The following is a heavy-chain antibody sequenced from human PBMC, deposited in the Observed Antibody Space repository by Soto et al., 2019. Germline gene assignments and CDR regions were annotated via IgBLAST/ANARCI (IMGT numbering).Heavy chain of an antibody. CDR1: GYTFTDYW. CDR3: AGHQVGYFEQDFYYYGMDV. J-gene: IGHJ6*02. D-gene: IGHD3-9*01. Sequence: GESLKISCRGSGYTFTDYWIVWVRQMPGKGLEWMGVIYPGDSNTKYSPSFQGQVTLSADKSITTAYLQWNSLKASDTAVYYCAGHQVGYFEQDFYYYGMDVWGQGTTVTVSS. CDR2: IYPGDSNT. V-gene: IGHV5-51*01.